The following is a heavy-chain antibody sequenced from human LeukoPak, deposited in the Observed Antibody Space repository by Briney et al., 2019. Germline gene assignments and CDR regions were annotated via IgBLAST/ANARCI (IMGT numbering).Heavy chain of an antibody. D-gene: IGHD3-22*01. CDR1: GGTFSSYA. CDR3: ARENGSGYYSGYFDY. CDR2: IIPILGIA. J-gene: IGHJ4*02. V-gene: IGHV1-69*04. Sequence: SVKVSCKASGGTFSSYAISWVRQAPGQGLEWMGRIIPILGIANYAQKFQGRVTITADKSTSTAYMELSSLRSEDTAVYYCARENGSGYYSGYFDYWGQGTLVTVSS.